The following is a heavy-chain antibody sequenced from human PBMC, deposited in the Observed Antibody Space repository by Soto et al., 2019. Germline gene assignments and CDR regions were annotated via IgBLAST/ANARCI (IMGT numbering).Heavy chain of an antibody. Sequence: PSETLSLTCTVSGGSISSGDYYWRWIRQPPGKGLEWIGYIYYSGSTYYNPSLKSRVTISVDTSKNQFSLKLSSVTAADTALYYCARAWESIAAAGNWFDPWGQGPLVTVSS. CDR2: IYYSGST. D-gene: IGHD6-13*01. V-gene: IGHV4-30-4*01. CDR3: ARAWESIAAAGNWFDP. J-gene: IGHJ5*02. CDR1: GGSISSGDYY.